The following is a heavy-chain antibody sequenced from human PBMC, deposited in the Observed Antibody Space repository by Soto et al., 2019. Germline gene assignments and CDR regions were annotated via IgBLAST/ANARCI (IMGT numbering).Heavy chain of an antibody. D-gene: IGHD3-22*01. Sequence: SETLSLTCTVSRGSISSYNWRWIRPPPGKGMEWIRTISYSGSTNYNPSLNRRVTISVDTSKNHFSLKLSSVTAADTAVYYCARDTYYYDSSGVFDDCVQGTLVTVSS. CDR1: RGSISSYN. J-gene: IGHJ4*02. CDR3: ARDTYYYDSSGVFDD. CDR2: ISYSGST. V-gene: IGHV4-59*01.